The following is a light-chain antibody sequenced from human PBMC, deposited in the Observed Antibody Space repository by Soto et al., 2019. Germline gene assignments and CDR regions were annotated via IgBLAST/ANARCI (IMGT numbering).Light chain of an antibody. V-gene: IGKV3-11*01. CDR2: DAS. J-gene: IGKJ4*01. Sequence: EIVLTESPATRSLSPGERSTLSCMASQSVSSYLAWYQQKPGQAPRLLIYDASNRATGIPARFSGSGSGTEFTLTISSLQSEDFAVYFCQSYNDWPLTFGGGTKVDIK. CDR1: QSVSSY. CDR3: QSYNDWPLT.